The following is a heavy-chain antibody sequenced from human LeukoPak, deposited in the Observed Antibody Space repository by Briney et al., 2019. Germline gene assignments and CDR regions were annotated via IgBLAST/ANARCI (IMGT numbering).Heavy chain of an antibody. CDR1: GLTFRTSA. D-gene: IGHD6-13*01. CDR2: TVLGSGDT. Sequence: SVKVSCKASGLTFRTSAMQRVRQTRGQGLEWIGWTVLGSGDTNYAQSLKERVTITRDMSTSTAYMELSSLRSADTAMYYCAAGFSNHGYIYWGQGTLVTVSS. J-gene: IGHJ4*02. V-gene: IGHV1-58*02. CDR3: AAGFSNHGYIY.